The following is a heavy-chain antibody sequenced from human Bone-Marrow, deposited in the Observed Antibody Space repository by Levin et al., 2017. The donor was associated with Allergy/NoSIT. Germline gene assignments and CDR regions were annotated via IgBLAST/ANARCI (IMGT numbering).Heavy chain of an antibody. CDR2: IDWDDDK. CDR3: ARISGFSGYSGYRVMVGDVDI. V-gene: IGHV2-70*11. J-gene: IGHJ3*02. D-gene: IGHD5-12*01. CDR1: GFSLSTNGMS. Sequence: SGPTLVKPTQTLTLTCTFSGFSLSTNGMSVSWIRQPPGKALEWLARIDWDDDKYYSTSLKTRLSISKDTSKNQVVLTMTNMDPVDTATYYCARISGFSGYSGYRVMVGDVDIWGQGTMVTVSS.